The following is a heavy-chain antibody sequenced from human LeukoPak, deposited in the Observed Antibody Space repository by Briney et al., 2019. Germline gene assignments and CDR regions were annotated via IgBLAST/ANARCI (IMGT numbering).Heavy chain of an antibody. V-gene: IGHV1-2*02. CDR3: ARSRGGYYGSGSYYPRFDY. D-gene: IGHD3-10*01. J-gene: IGHJ4*02. Sequence: GASVKVSCKASGYTFTGYYMHWVRQAPGQGLEWMGWINPNSGGTNYAQKFQGRVTMTRDTSISTAYMELSRLRSDDTAVYYCARSRGGYYGSGSYYPRFDYWGQGTLVTVSS. CDR1: GYTFTGYY. CDR2: INPNSGGT.